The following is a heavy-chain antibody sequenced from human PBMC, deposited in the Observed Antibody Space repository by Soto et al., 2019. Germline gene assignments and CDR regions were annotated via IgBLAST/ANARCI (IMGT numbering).Heavy chain of an antibody. CDR3: ARVQPNTAMVRNWFDP. V-gene: IGHV4-59*12. CDR1: GGSISSYY. D-gene: IGHD5-18*01. CDR2: IYYSGST. J-gene: IGHJ5*02. Sequence: PSETLSLTCTVSGGSISSYYWNWIRQPPGKGLEWIGYIYYSGSTNYNPSLKSRVTISVDTSKNQFSLKLSSVTAADTALYYCARVQPNTAMVRNWFDPWGQGTLVTVSS.